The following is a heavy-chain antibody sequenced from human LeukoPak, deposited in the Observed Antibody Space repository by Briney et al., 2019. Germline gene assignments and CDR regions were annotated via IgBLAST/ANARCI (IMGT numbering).Heavy chain of an antibody. CDR1: GFTFSSYP. J-gene: IGHJ4*02. CDR3: ARGDGTSSGLYFHY. D-gene: IGHD6-6*01. CDR2: IHQEGRTK. Sequence: GGSLRLSCAASGFTFSSYPMHWVRQAPGKGLEWVANIHQEGRTKYYADSVKGRFTISRDNANNALNLQINSLRAEDTALYYCARGDGTSSGLYFHYWGQGTLVTVSS. V-gene: IGHV3-7*01.